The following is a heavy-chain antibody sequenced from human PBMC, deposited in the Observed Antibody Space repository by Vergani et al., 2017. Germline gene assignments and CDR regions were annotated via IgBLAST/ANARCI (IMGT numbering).Heavy chain of an antibody. J-gene: IGHJ4*02. V-gene: IGHV3-23*01. D-gene: IGHD2-2*01. CDR1: GFTFSSYA. CDR3: AKEPQYCSSTSCYGPYFDY. Sequence: EVQLLESGGGLVQPGGSLRLSCAASGFTFSSYAMSWVRQAPGKGLEWVSAISGSGGSTYYADSVKGRFTISRDNSKNPLYLQMNSLRAEDTAVYYCAKEPQYCSSTSCYGPYFDYWGQGTLVTVSS. CDR2: ISGSGGST.